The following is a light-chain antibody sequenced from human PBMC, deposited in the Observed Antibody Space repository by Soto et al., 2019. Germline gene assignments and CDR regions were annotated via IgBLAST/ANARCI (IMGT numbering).Light chain of an antibody. J-gene: IGKJ1*01. CDR1: QSVSGTY. V-gene: IGKV3-20*01. Sequence: EIVLTQSPGTLSLSPGERATLSCRASQSVSGTYLAWYQQKPGQAPRLLIYGASSRATGIPDRFSGSGSGTDSTLTISRLEPEDFAVYYCQQFGNSLPWTFGQGTKVEIK. CDR3: QQFGNSLPWT. CDR2: GAS.